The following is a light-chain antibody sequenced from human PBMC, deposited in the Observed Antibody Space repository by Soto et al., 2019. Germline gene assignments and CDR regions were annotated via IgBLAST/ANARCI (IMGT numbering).Light chain of an antibody. CDR1: QSVSSNY. V-gene: IGKV3-20*01. Sequence: EIVLTQSPGTLSLSPGERATLSCRASQSVSSNYLAWYQQKPGQAPRLLIYDASSRAPGIHDRFSGSGSGTDFALTIRRLEPEDFAVYYCKQYGTSTGTFGQGTKVDIK. J-gene: IGKJ1*01. CDR3: KQYGTSTGT. CDR2: DAS.